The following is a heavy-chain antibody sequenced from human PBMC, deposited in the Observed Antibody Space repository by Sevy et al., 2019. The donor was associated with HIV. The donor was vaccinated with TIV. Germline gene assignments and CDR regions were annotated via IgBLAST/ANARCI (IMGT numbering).Heavy chain of an antibody. V-gene: IGHV3-21*01. CDR3: ASDRALGY. J-gene: IGHJ4*02. D-gene: IGHD3-16*01. CDR2: ISSSSSYI. Sequence: GGSLRLSCAASGFTFSSYSMNWVRQAPGKGLEWVSYISSSSSYIYFADSVKGRFTISRDNAKNSLYLHMNSLRAEDTAVYYCASDRALGYWGQGTLVTGSS. CDR1: GFTFSSYS.